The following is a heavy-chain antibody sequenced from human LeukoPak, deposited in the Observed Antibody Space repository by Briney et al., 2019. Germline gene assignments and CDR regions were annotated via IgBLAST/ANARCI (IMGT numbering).Heavy chain of an antibody. D-gene: IGHD3-16*02. CDR3: AKTRRRVTFGGVIGHDAFDI. CDR1: GFIFISYA. CDR2: ISGIGGST. V-gene: IGHV3-23*01. Sequence: GGSLRLSCAASGFIFISYAMSWVRQATGKGPEFVSDISGIGGSTYYADSVKRRFTISRNNSKNTLYLQMNSLRAEDTAVYYCAKTRRRVTFGGVIGHDAFDIWGQGTMVTVSS. J-gene: IGHJ3*02.